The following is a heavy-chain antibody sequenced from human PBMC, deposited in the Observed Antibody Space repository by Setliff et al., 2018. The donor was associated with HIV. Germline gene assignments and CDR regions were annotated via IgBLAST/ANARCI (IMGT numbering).Heavy chain of an antibody. CDR2: IYYSGST. D-gene: IGHD2-2*01. V-gene: IGHV4-59*08. Sequence: PSETLSLTCTVSGGSISSYYWSWIRQPPGKGLEWIGYIYYSGSTNYNPSLKSRVTISVDTSKNQFSLKLSSVTAADTAVYYCARQPPPDDYADYWGQGTLVTVSS. CDR3: ARQPPPDDYADY. J-gene: IGHJ4*02. CDR1: GGSISSYY.